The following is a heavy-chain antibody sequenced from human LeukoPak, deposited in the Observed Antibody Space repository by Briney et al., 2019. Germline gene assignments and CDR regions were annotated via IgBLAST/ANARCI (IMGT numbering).Heavy chain of an antibody. J-gene: IGHJ5*02. D-gene: IGHD2-2*01. CDR1: GYTFTGYC. Sequence: ASVKVCCKASGYTFTGYCMHWVGQAPGQGLEWMGWINPNSGGTNYAQKFQGRVTMTRDTSISTAYMELSRLRSDDTAVYYCARESSRDIVVVPAAPGNSFDPRGQGTLVTVSS. V-gene: IGHV1-2*02. CDR3: ARESSRDIVVVPAAPGNSFDP. CDR2: INPNSGGT.